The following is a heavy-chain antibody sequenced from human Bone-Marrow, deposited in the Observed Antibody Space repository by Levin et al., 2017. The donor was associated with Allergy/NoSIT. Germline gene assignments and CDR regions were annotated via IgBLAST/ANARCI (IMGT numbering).Heavy chain of an antibody. CDR2: ISSSGSTI. D-gene: IGHD2-21*02. CDR3: ARGGAWFSYLDY. V-gene: IGHV3-11*01. CDR1: GFSFSDYY. Sequence: GESLKISCAASGFSFSDYYMTWIRQAPGKGLEWVSYISSSGSTIYYADSVRGRFTISRDNADNSLSLQMNSLRAEDTAIYYCARGGAWFSYLDYWGQGTSVTVSS. J-gene: IGHJ4*02.